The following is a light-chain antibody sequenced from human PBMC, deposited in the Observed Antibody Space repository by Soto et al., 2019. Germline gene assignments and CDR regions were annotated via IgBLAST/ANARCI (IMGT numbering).Light chain of an antibody. CDR1: QSISSY. CDR3: QHSYDTPLT. V-gene: IGKV1-39*01. CDR2: AAS. Sequence: DIQMTQSPSSLSASVGDSVTITCRASQSISSYLNWYQHKPGKAPKLLIYAASSLQSGVPSRFSGSESGTDFTLTISSLQPEDFATYYCQHSYDTPLTFGGGTKVDIK. J-gene: IGKJ4*01.